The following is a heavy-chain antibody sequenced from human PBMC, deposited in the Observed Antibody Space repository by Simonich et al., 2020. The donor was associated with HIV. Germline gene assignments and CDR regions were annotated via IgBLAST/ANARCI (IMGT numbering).Heavy chain of an antibody. J-gene: IGHJ4*02. CDR1: GYTFTNYF. Sequence: QVQLVQSGAEVKKPGASVKVSCKASGYTFTNYFITWVRQAPGQGLEWMGWIKPYNLNTNYAQTRQELQGRVTMTTDTSTSTVYMELRSLTSDDTAVYYCARGTRFDYWGQGTLVIVSS. V-gene: IGHV1-18*01. CDR2: IKPYNLNT. D-gene: IGHD1-7*01. CDR3: ARGTRFDY.